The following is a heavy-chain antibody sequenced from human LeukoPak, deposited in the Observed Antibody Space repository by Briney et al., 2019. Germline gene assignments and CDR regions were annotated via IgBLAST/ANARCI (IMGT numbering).Heavy chain of an antibody. CDR3: ARGRGWVDH. CDR1: GFTFTAYA. CDR2: IHDDGIVT. V-gene: IGHV3-7*01. Sequence: GGSLRLSCAASGFTFTAYAMSWFRQTPEKGLEWVANIHDDGIVTHYVDSVKGRFTISRDNARNSVNLQLNSPRVEDTALYYCARGRGWVDHWGQGTLVTVSS. D-gene: IGHD3-16*01. J-gene: IGHJ4*02.